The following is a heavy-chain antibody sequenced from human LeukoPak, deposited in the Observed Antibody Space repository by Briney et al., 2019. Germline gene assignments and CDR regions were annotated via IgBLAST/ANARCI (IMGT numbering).Heavy chain of an antibody. CDR1: GFTFSSYS. CDR3: ARDSSGIAAAANWFDP. CDR2: ISSSSSYI. Sequence: PGGSLRLSCAASGFTFSSYSMNWVRQAPGKGLEWVSSISSSSSYIYYADSVKGRFTISRDNAKNSLYPQMNSLRAEDTAVYYCARDSSGIAAAANWFDPWGQGTLVTVSS. J-gene: IGHJ5*02. D-gene: IGHD6-13*01. V-gene: IGHV3-21*01.